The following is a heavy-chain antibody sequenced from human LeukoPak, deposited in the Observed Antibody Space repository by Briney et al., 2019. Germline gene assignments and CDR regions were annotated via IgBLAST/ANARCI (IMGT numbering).Heavy chain of an antibody. Sequence: GESLQISCKGSGYSFTSYWIGWVRQMPGKGLEWMGIIYPGDSDTRYSPSFQGQVTISADKSISTAYLQWSSLKASDTAMYYCASTTGPRSRWLDPWGQGTLVTVSS. CDR1: GYSFTSYW. CDR2: IYPGDSDT. CDR3: ASTTGPRSRWLDP. J-gene: IGHJ5*02. D-gene: IGHD1-14*01. V-gene: IGHV5-51*01.